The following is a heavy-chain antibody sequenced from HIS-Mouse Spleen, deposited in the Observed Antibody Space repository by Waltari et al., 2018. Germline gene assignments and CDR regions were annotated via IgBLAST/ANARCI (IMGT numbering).Heavy chain of an antibody. V-gene: IGHV4-34*01. Sequence: ISVDTSKNQFSLKLSSVTAADTAVYYCARGNSSSSDDAFDIWGQGTMVTVSS. J-gene: IGHJ3*02. D-gene: IGHD6-6*01. CDR3: ARGNSSSSDDAFDI.